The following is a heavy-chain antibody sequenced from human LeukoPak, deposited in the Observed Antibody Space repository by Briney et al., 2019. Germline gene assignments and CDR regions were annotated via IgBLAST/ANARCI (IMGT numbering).Heavy chain of an antibody. CDR2: ISAYNGNT. J-gene: IGHJ4*02. CDR1: GYTFTSYG. Sequence: ASVKVSCKASGYTFTSYGISWVRQAPGQGLEWMGRISAYNGNTNYAQKLQGRVTMTTDTSTSTAYMELRSLRSDDTAVYYCARERTPYYYDSSGYCFDYWGQGTLVTVSS. D-gene: IGHD3-22*01. CDR3: ARERTPYYYDSSGYCFDY. V-gene: IGHV1-18*01.